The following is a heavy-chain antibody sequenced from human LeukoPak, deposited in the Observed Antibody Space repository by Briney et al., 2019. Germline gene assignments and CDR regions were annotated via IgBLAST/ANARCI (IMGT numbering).Heavy chain of an antibody. CDR1: GYTLTELS. CDR3: ATASVGYCSGGSCYTDYYSYYMDV. J-gene: IGHJ6*03. CDR2: FDPEDGET. V-gene: IGHV1-24*01. D-gene: IGHD2-15*01. Sequence: ASVKVSCKVSGYTLTELSMHWVRQAPGKGLEWMGGFDPEDGETIYAQKFQGRVTMTEDTSTDSAYMELSSLRSEDTAVYYCATASVGYCSGGSCYTDYYSYYMDVWGKGTTVTVSS.